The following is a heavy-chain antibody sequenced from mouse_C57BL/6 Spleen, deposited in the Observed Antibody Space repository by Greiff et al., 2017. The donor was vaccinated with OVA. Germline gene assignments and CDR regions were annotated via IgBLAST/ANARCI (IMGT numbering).Heavy chain of an antibody. V-gene: IGHV1-81*01. J-gene: IGHJ1*03. CDR3: ARSYYGSSLWYFDV. Sequence: QVQLKESGAELARPGASVKLSCKASGYTFTSYGISWVKQRTGQGLEWIGEIYPRSGNTYYNEKFKGKATLTADKSSSTAYMELRSLTSEDSAVYFCARSYYGSSLWYFDVWGTGTTVTVSS. CDR1: GYTFTSYG. CDR2: IYPRSGNT. D-gene: IGHD1-1*01.